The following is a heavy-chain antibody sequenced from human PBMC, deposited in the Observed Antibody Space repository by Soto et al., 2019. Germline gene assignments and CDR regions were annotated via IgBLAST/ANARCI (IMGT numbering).Heavy chain of an antibody. Sequence: PSETLSLTCTVSGGSISSGGYYWSWIRQHPGKGLEWIGYIYYSGSTYYNPSLKSRVTISVDTSKNQFSLKLSSVTAADTAVYYCARESILGYCSSTSCVPGGGMDVWGQGTTVTVS. D-gene: IGHD2-2*01. V-gene: IGHV4-31*03. CDR1: GGSISSGGYY. J-gene: IGHJ6*02. CDR3: ARESILGYCSSTSCVPGGGMDV. CDR2: IYYSGST.